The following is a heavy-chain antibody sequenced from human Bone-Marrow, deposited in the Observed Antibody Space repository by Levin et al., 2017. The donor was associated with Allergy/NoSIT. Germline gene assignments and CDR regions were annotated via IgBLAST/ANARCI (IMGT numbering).Heavy chain of an antibody. CDR3: ARPSGTYTRPAFDY. D-gene: IGHD1-26*01. CDR2: ISSSSSTI. V-gene: IGHV3-48*02. J-gene: IGHJ4*02. Sequence: RAGGSLRLSCTASGFPFSTYNMNWLRQAPGRGLEWISYISSSSSTIYYADSVQGRFTSSRDNAKNLLFLQMNSLRDEDTAVYYCARPSGTYTRPAFDYWGQGTLVTVSS. CDR1: GFPFSTYN.